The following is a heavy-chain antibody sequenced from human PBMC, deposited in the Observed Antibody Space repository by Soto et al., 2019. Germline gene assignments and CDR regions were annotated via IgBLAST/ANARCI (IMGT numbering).Heavy chain of an antibody. CDR3: ARADYYGDPGSY. CDR1: GFTFSTSW. V-gene: IGHV3-7*01. J-gene: IGHJ4*02. Sequence: GGSLRLSCAASGFTFSTSWMSWVRQAPGKGLEWVANIKEDGSEKYYVDSVKGRFTISRDHAKNSLYLQMNSLGADDTAVYYCARADYYGDPGSYWGQGTLVTVS. CDR2: IKEDGSEK. D-gene: IGHD3-10*01.